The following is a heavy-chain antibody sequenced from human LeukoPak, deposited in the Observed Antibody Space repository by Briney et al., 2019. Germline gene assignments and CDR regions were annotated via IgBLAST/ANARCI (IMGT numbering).Heavy chain of an antibody. CDR3: AKRSDAYRVFDY. D-gene: IGHD5-24*01. CDR1: GFTFSSYE. Sequence: GGSLRLSCAASGFTFSSYEMNWVRQAPGKGLEWVSYISSSGSTTYYADSVKGRFTISRDNAKNSLYLQMNSLRAEDTAVYYCAKRSDAYRVFDYWGQGTLVTVSS. CDR2: ISSSGSTT. V-gene: IGHV3-48*03. J-gene: IGHJ4*02.